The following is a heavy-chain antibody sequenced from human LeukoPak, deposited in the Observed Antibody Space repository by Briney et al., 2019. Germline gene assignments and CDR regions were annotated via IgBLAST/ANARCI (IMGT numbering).Heavy chain of an antibody. CDR3: ARIGVAVSGRLDY. CDR1: GYSFSTYW. J-gene: IGHJ4*02. Sequence: GESLKISCKGSGYSFSTYWIGWVRQMPGKGLEWMGIIYPRDSNTTYSPSFQGQVTISADKSISTAYLQWSSLKASDTAMYYCARIGVAVSGRLDYWGLGTLVTVSS. V-gene: IGHV5-51*01. CDR2: IYPRDSNT. D-gene: IGHD6-19*01.